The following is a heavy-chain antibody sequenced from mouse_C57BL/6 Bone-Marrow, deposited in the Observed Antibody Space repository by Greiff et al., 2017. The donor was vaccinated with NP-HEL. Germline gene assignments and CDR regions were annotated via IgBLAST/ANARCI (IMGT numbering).Heavy chain of an antibody. V-gene: IGHV5-9-1*02. Sequence: EVMLVESGEGLVKPGGSLKLSCAASGFTFSSYAMSWVRQTPEKRLEWVAYISSGGDYIYYADTVKGRFTISRDNARNTLYLQMSSLKSEDTAMYYCTRVRGFITTVVATRYFDVWGTGTTVTVSS. CDR1: GFTFSSYA. CDR2: ISSGGDYI. CDR3: TRVRGFITTVVATRYFDV. D-gene: IGHD1-1*01. J-gene: IGHJ1*03.